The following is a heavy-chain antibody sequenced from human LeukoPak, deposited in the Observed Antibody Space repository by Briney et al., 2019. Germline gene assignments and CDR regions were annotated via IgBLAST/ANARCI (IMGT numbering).Heavy chain of an antibody. V-gene: IGHV3-74*01. CDR2: INSDGTNT. CDR1: GFTFSSYW. D-gene: IGHD6-19*01. CDR3: ARIAVAGTDY. J-gene: IGHJ4*02. Sequence: GGSLRLSCAASGFTFSSYWMYWVRQAPGKGLVWVSRINSDGTNTIYADSVKGRFTVSRDNAKNTLYLQMNSLRAEDTAVYYCARIAVAGTDYWGQGTLVTVSS.